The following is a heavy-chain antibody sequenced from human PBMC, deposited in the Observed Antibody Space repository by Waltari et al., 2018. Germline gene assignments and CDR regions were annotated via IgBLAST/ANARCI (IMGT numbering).Heavy chain of an antibody. V-gene: IGHV1-8*03. CDR3: AISDGQQLASAGYFQH. J-gene: IGHJ1*01. CDR1: GYTFTSYD. D-gene: IGHD6-13*01. CDR2: MNPNSGNT. Sequence: QVQLVQSGAEVKKPGASVKVSCKASGYTFTSYDINWVRQATGQGLEWMGWMNPNSGNTGYAQKFQGRVTITRNTSISTAYMELSSLRSEDTAVYYCAISDGQQLASAGYFQHWGQGTLVTVSS.